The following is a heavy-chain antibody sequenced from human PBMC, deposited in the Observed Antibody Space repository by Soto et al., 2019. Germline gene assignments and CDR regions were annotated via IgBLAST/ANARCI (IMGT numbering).Heavy chain of an antibody. CDR2: ISAYNGNT. V-gene: IGHV1-18*01. D-gene: IGHD3-16*01. CDR1: GFTFTSYA. Sequence: QVHLVQSGAEVKMPGASVKVSCKASGFTFTSYAFTWVRQAPGQGLEWMGWISAYNGNTNYARNFRGRVTMTTDSSVSTVYMELGSRTSDDTAVYFCASDFTGWPPVGVDSWGQGTLVSVSA. CDR3: ASDFTGWPPVGVDS. J-gene: IGHJ4*02.